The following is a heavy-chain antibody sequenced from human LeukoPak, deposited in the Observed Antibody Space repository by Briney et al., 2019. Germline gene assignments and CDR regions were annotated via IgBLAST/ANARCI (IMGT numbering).Heavy chain of an antibody. CDR3: ARARVDTAMADFDY. V-gene: IGHV5-51*01. CDR2: IYAADSHT. J-gene: IGHJ4*02. CDR1: GYSFTSYW. D-gene: IGHD5-18*01. Sequence: GESLKISCKGSGYSFTSYWIGWVRQMPGKGLEWMGIIYAADSHTIYSPSFQGQVTISADKSISTAYLQWSSLQASDTAMYYCARARVDTAMADFDYWGQGTLVTVSS.